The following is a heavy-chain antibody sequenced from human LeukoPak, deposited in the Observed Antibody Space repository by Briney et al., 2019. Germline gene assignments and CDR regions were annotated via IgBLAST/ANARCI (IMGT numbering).Heavy chain of an antibody. Sequence: ASVKVSCKASGYTFTSYYMHWVRQAPGQGLEWMGWINPNSGGTSYAQKFQGRVTMTRDTSISTAYMELSRLRSDDTAVYYCARAGKDDYGDSWGQGTLVTVSS. D-gene: IGHD4-17*01. CDR3: ARAGKDDYGDS. V-gene: IGHV1-2*02. CDR1: GYTFTSYY. J-gene: IGHJ4*02. CDR2: INPNSGGT.